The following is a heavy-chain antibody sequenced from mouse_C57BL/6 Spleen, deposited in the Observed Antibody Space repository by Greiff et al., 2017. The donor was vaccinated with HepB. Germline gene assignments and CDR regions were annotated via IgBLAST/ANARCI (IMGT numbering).Heavy chain of an antibody. J-gene: IGHJ1*03. CDR1: GFTFSSYA. CDR2: ISDGGSYT. V-gene: IGHV5-4*01. D-gene: IGHD1-1*01. Sequence: EVQRVESGGGLVKPGGSLKLSCAASGFTFSSYAMSWVRQTPEKRLEWVATISDGGSYTYYPDNVKGRFTISRDNAKNNLYLQMSHLKSEETAMYYCARDPSITTVVARFDVWGTGTTVTVSS. CDR3: ARDPSITTVVARFDV.